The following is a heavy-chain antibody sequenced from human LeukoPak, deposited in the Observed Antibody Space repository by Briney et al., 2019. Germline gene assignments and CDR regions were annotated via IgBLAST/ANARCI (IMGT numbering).Heavy chain of an antibody. V-gene: IGHV3-33*06. CDR1: GFTFNSHG. D-gene: IGHD2-2*01. CDR3: AKKLRWDCSSTTCPKGDCFDP. CDR2: IWYAGSDK. J-gene: IGHJ5*02. Sequence: PGGSLRLSCAASGFTFNSHGMHWVHQAPGKGLEWVALIWYAGSDKYYADSVKGRFTTSRDNSKNTLYLQMNSLRAEDTAVYYCAKKLRWDCSSTTCPKGDCFDPWGQGTLVTVSS.